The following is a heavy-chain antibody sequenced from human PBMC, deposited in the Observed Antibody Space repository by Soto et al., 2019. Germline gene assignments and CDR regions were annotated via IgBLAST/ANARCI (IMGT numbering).Heavy chain of an antibody. J-gene: IGHJ3*02. CDR3: ARAPCSGGNCYSAFNI. CDR1: GGSISSGGYY. Sequence: SETLSLTCTVSGGSISSGGYYWSWIRQHPGKGLEWIGFIYYSGSTYYNPSLRSRVTISVDTSKNQFSLKLSSVTAADTAVYYCARAPCSGGNCYSAFNIWGQGTMVTVSS. CDR2: IYYSGST. D-gene: IGHD2-15*01. V-gene: IGHV4-31*03.